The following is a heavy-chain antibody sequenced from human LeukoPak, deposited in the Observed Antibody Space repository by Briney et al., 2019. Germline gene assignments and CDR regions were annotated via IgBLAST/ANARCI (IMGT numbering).Heavy chain of an antibody. CDR1: GDSVSSNSAA. CDR3: ARALLPTFGVPHGWFDP. J-gene: IGHJ5*02. D-gene: IGHD3-16*01. CDR2: TYYRSKWYN. V-gene: IGHV6-1*01. Sequence: SQTLSLTCAISGDSVSSNSAAWNWIRQSPSRGLEWLGRTYYRSKWYNDYAVSVKSRITINPDTSKNQFSLQLNSVTPEDTAVYYCARALLPTFGVPHGWFDPWGQGTLVTVSS.